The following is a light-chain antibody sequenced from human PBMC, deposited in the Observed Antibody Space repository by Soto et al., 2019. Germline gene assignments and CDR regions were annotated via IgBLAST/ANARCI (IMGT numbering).Light chain of an antibody. J-gene: IGLJ1*01. CDR1: RSNIGVGYD. Sequence: HSVLAQPPSVSGAPGQTVTISCTGSRSNIGVGYDVHWYQQLPGTAPKLLIYGNNNRPSGVPVRFSGSKSGTSASLAITGLQPEDEADYYCQSYDNSLSGFYVFGTVTKVTVL. CDR2: GNN. V-gene: IGLV1-40*01. CDR3: QSYDNSLSGFYV.